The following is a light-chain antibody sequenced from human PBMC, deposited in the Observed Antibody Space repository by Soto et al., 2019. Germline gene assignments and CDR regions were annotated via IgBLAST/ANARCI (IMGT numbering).Light chain of an antibody. CDR1: SSDVGGYNY. CDR2: EVS. Sequence: QSALTQPASVSGSPGQSITISCTGTSSDVGGYNYVSWYQQHSGKAPKLMIYEVSNRPSGVSNRFSGSKSGNTASLTISGLQAEDEADYYGSSYTSSSTLVVFGGGTKVTVL. J-gene: IGLJ2*01. V-gene: IGLV2-14*01. CDR3: SSYTSSSTLVV.